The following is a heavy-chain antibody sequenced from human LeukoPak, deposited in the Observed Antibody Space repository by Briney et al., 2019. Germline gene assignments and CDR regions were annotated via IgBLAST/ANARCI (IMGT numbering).Heavy chain of an antibody. CDR2: ISSSGSTI. Sequence: GGSLRLPCAASGFTFSDYYMSWIRQAPGKGLEWVSYISSSGSTIYYADSVKGRFTISRDNAKNSLYLQMNSLRAEDTAVYYCARDSLTMVRGVITWGQGTLVTVFS. V-gene: IGHV3-11*01. D-gene: IGHD3-10*01. CDR3: ARDSLTMVRGVIT. CDR1: GFTFSDYY. J-gene: IGHJ4*02.